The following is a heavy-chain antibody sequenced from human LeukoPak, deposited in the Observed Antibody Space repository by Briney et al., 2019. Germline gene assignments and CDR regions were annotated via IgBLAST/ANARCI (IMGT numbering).Heavy chain of an antibody. Sequence: PGGSLRLSCAASGFTFSSYSVNWVRQAPGKGLEWVSSISSSSSYIYYADSVKGRFTISRDNAKNSLYLQMNSLRAEDTAVYYCASVGYSSSSGLDPWGQGTLVTASS. J-gene: IGHJ5*02. V-gene: IGHV3-21*01. CDR1: GFTFSSYS. CDR3: ASVGYSSSSGLDP. CDR2: ISSSSSYI. D-gene: IGHD6-13*01.